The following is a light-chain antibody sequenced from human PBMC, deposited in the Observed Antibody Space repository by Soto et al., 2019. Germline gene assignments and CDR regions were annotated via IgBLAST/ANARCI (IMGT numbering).Light chain of an antibody. J-gene: IGKJ1*01. V-gene: IGKV3-20*01. CDR1: QSFINNY. CDR2: GAS. Sequence: EIVMTQSPATLSVSPGERATLSCRASQSFINNYLAWYQQKPGQAPRLLIYGASNRATGIPDRFSGSGSGTDFTLTISRLEPEDFAVYYCQQYGSSGTFGQGTKVDIK. CDR3: QQYGSSGT.